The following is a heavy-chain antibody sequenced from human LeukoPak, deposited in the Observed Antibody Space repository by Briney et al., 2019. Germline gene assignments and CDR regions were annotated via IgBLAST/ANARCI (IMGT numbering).Heavy chain of an antibody. J-gene: IGHJ5*02. V-gene: IGHV3-11*03. CDR1: GFTFSDYY. CDR3: ARWNLRSLGQPNWFDP. Sequence: GGSLGLSYAASGFTFSDYYMTWIRQAPGRGLEWVSYISSSSTYTNDADSVRGRFTVSRDNAKNSLYLQMDSLRPEDTAVYYCARWNLRSLGQPNWFDPWGRGTLVTVSS. CDR2: ISSSSTYT. D-gene: IGHD5-12*01.